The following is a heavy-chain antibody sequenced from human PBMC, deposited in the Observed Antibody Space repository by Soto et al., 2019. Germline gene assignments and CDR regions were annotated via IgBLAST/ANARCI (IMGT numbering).Heavy chain of an antibody. J-gene: IGHJ5*01. CDR2: ISWDGGSI. D-gene: IGHD2-15*01. CDR1: GFKFDDYM. V-gene: IGHV3-43*01. Sequence: LRLSCEASGFKFDDYMMHWVRQAPGKGLEWISLISWDGGSIDYADSIKGRFTVSRDNSKTSLYLHMHSLTSDDTAFYFCAKEGNGGSSLDSWGQGTLVTVSS. CDR3: AKEGNGGSSLDS.